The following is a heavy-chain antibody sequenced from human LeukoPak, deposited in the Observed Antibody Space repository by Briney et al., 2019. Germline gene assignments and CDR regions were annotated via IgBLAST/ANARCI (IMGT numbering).Heavy chain of an antibody. CDR1: GFSFNNYA. J-gene: IGHJ6*02. Sequence: PGGSLRLSCVASGFSFNNYAMRWVRQAPGKGLEWVAVIWYGGSNKYYADSVKGRFTISRDNSKNTLYLQMNSLRAEDTAVYYCARDSRSYSPYYYGMDVWGQGTTVTASS. CDR3: ARDSRSYSPYYYGMDV. D-gene: IGHD3-10*01. CDR2: IWYGGSNK. V-gene: IGHV3-33*08.